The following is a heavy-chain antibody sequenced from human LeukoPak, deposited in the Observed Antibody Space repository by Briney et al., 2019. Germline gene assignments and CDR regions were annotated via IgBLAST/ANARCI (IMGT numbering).Heavy chain of an antibody. CDR2: FDPEDGET. J-gene: IGHJ3*02. Sequence: GASVKVSCEVSGYTLTELSMHWVRQAPGKGLEWMGGFDPEDGETIYAQKFQGRVTMTEDTSTDTAYMELSSLRSEDTAVYYCATVPSLWSCYSPDAFDIWGQGTMVTVSS. D-gene: IGHD3-3*01. CDR1: GYTLTELS. CDR3: ATVPSLWSCYSPDAFDI. V-gene: IGHV1-24*01.